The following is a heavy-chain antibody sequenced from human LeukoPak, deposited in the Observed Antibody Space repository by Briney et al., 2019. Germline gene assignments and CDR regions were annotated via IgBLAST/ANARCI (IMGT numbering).Heavy chain of an antibody. J-gene: IGHJ3*02. D-gene: IGHD2-15*01. V-gene: IGHV3-7*01. CDR2: IKQDGSEK. CDR3: ARHRSGGSQDDAFDI. CDR1: GFTFDDYG. Sequence: GGSLRLSCAASGFTFDDYGMTWVRQAPGKGLEWVADIKQDGSEKYYVDSVKGRFTISRQNAKNSLFLQMNSLRAEDTAVYYCARHRSGGSQDDAFDIWGQGTMVTVSS.